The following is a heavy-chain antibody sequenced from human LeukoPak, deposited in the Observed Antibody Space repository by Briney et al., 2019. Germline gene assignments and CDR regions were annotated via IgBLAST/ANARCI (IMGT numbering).Heavy chain of an antibody. CDR2: LDQDGNDR. J-gene: IGHJ4*02. CDR1: GFTFNKKC. Sequence: GPSLRLSCAASGFTFNKKCMTWVRQAPGKGLEWVADLDQDGNDRYYDYPVKGRFTISRDNAKNSLYLQMNSLRVEDTAMYYCAKEALGRAGHSYFDYWGQGALVTVSP. CDR3: AKEALGRAGHSYFDY. D-gene: IGHD3-16*01. V-gene: IGHV3-7*03.